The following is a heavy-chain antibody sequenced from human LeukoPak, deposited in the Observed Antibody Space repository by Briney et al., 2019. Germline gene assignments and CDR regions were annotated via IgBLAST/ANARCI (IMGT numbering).Heavy chain of an antibody. CDR1: GGSFSGYY. CDR2: INHSGST. CDR3: ARGNFVLRFLEWLLYFDY. Sequence: ASETLSLTCAVYGGSFSGYYWSWIRQPPGKGLEWIGEINHSGSTNYNQSLKSRVTISVDTSKNQFSLKLSSVTAADTAVYYCARGNFVLRFLEWLLYFDYWSQGTLVTVSS. D-gene: IGHD3-3*01. V-gene: IGHV4-34*01. J-gene: IGHJ4*02.